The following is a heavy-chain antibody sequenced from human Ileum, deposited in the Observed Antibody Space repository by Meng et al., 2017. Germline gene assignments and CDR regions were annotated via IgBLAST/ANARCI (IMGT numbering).Heavy chain of an antibody. CDR2: IYWDEEI. Sequence: ITLKESGPTVMKPIQTLTLTCTYSGLSLSASRVGVCWLRQPPGKALEWLAVIYWDEEIQCIPCLMSRLTITKDSSKTQVILTMTTMDAVDTGTYYCAHRGVGPFDNWGQGTLVTVSS. CDR1: GLSLSASRVG. CDR3: AHRGVGPFDN. J-gene: IGHJ4*02. V-gene: IGHV2-5*02. D-gene: IGHD1-26*01.